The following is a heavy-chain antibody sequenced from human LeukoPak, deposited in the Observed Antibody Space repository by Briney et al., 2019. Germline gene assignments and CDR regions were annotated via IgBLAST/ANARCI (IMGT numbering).Heavy chain of an antibody. Sequence: GGSLRLSCAASVFTFSDRYMDWVRQAPGKGLEWVGRSRKKANSYTTEYAASVKGRFTVSRDDSNNSMYLQMNSLKTEDAAVYYCASSPAGRYTFEYWGQGTLVTVSS. V-gene: IGHV3-72*01. CDR1: VFTFSDRY. CDR3: ASSPAGRYTFEY. D-gene: IGHD1-26*01. J-gene: IGHJ4*02. CDR2: SRKKANSYTT.